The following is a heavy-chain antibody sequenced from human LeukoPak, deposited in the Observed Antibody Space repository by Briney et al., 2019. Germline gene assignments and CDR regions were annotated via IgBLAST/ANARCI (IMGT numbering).Heavy chain of an antibody. CDR3: ARGRSISSYMDV. D-gene: IGHD6-6*01. J-gene: IGHJ6*03. CDR1: GGTFSSYA. Sequence: SVKVSCKASGGTFSSYAISWVRQAPGQGLEWMGGIIPIFGTANYAQKFQGRVTITTDEPTSTAYMELSSLRSEDTAVYYCARGRSISSYMDVWGKGTTVTVSS. CDR2: IIPIFGTA. V-gene: IGHV1-69*05.